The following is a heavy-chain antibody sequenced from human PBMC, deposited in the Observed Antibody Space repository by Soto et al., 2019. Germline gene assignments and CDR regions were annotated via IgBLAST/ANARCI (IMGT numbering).Heavy chain of an antibody. D-gene: IGHD2-8*02. CDR1: GGSFGGYY. V-gene: IGHV4-34*01. J-gene: IGHJ4*02. CDR2: INHSGST. Sequence: QVQLQQWGAGLLKPSETLSLTCAVYGGSFGGYYWTWIRQPPGTGLEWIGEINHSGSTNYNPSLKRRVTXSXNTSKNQFSLKLTSVTAADTAVYYCARDKITGLFDYWGQGTLVTVSS. CDR3: ARDKITGLFDY.